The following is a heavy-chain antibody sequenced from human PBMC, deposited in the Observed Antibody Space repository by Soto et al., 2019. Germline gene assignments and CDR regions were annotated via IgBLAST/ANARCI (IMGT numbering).Heavy chain of an antibody. Sequence: QLQLQESGPGLVKPSETLSVTCTVSGDSIRNSNYFWAWIRQPPGKGLEWIGSLYYSGSSYYNPSLKSRVNMSIDTSKNQFSLSLSSMTASDTAIYYCARHGDISWSPNWFDPWGQGTLAAVSS. V-gene: IGHV4-39*01. CDR3: ARHGDISWSPNWFDP. CDR1: GDSIRNSNYF. D-gene: IGHD6-13*01. J-gene: IGHJ5*02. CDR2: LYYSGSS.